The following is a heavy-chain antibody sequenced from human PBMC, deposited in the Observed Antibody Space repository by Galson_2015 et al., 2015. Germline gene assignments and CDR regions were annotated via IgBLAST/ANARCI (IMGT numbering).Heavy chain of an antibody. V-gene: IGHV1-18*04. CDR3: ARDHDIVVVPAASYYYGVDV. D-gene: IGHD2-2*01. CDR2: ISAYNGNT. Sequence: SVKVSCKASGYTFTSYGISWVRQAPGQGLEWMGWISAYNGNTNYAQKLQGRVTMTTDTSTSTAYMELRSLRSDDTAVYYCARDHDIVVVPAASYYYGVDVWGQGTTVTVSS. J-gene: IGHJ6*02. CDR1: GYTFTSYG.